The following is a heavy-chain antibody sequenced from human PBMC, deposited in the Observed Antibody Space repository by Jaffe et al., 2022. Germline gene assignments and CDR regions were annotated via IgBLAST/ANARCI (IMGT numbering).Heavy chain of an antibody. D-gene: IGHD3-10*01. CDR3: ATTFNYYGSGSTRYMDV. CDR1: GYSISSGYY. J-gene: IGHJ6*03. Sequence: QVQLQESGPGLVKPSETLSLTCAVSGYSISSGYYWGWIRQPPGKGLEWIGSIYHSGSTYYNPSLKSRVTISVDTSKNQFSLKLSSVTAADTAVYYCATTFNYYGSGSTRYMDVWGKGTTVTVSS. CDR2: IYHSGST. V-gene: IGHV4-38-2*01.